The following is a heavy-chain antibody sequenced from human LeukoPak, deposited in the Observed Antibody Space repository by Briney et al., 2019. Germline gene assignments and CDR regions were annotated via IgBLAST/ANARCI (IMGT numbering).Heavy chain of an antibody. Sequence: GASVKVSCKASGYPFTRYGISWVRRAPGQGLEWMGWINPGNGNTKYAQKFQGRVTMTTDTSTSTAHMELRSLRSDDTAVYYCATYYCSTTSCYPYFFDYWGQGTLVTVSS. J-gene: IGHJ4*02. D-gene: IGHD2-2*01. CDR2: INPGNGNT. CDR3: ATYYCSTTSCYPYFFDY. CDR1: GYPFTRYG. V-gene: IGHV1-18*01.